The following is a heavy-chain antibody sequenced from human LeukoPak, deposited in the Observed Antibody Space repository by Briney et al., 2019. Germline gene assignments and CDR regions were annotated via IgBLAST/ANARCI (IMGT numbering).Heavy chain of an antibody. CDR2: ISTYNGNT. CDR3: ARGIRFLGYCSSGSCYGGFDP. CDR1: GYTSITYG. Sequence: ASVKLSCKASGYTSITYGINWVRPAPGQGLEWMGWISTYNGNTKYAQKLQGRVTMTTDTSTSTAYMELRSLRSDDTAVYFCARGIRFLGYCSSGSCYGGFDPWGQGTLVTVSS. J-gene: IGHJ5*02. V-gene: IGHV1-18*01. D-gene: IGHD2-2*01.